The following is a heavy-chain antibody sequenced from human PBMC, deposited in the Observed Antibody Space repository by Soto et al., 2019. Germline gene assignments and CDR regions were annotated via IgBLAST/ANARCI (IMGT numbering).Heavy chain of an antibody. CDR2: ISSSAGIT. V-gene: IGHV3-23*01. D-gene: IGHD6-13*01. Sequence: GGSLRLSCAASGFTFSNYAINWVRQSPGKGLEWVSVISSSAGITYYADSVKRRFTITRDNSKNTLFLQMNNLRDEDTAVYYCAKAGGAAGTVDYFDYWGEGTLVTVSS. J-gene: IGHJ4*02. CDR1: GFTFSNYA. CDR3: AKAGGAAGTVDYFDY.